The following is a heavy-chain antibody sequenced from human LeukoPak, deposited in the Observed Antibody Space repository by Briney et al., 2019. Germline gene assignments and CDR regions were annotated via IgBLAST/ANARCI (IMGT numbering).Heavy chain of an antibody. Sequence: ASVKVSCKASGYTFTSYDINWVRQATGQGLEWMGWMNPNSGNTGYAQKFQGRVTITRNTSISTAYMELSSLRSEDTAVYYCARMVRRYCSSTSCYGGHYYYYYYMDVWGKGTTVTVSS. CDR2: MNPNSGNT. V-gene: IGHV1-8*03. CDR3: ARMVRRYCSSTSCYGGHYYYYYYMDV. D-gene: IGHD2-2*01. J-gene: IGHJ6*03. CDR1: GYTFTSYD.